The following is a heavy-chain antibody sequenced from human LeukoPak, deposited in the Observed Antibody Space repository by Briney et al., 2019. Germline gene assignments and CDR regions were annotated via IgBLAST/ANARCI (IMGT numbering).Heavy chain of an antibody. CDR3: ARDGERRTPAAAGNGEVDY. D-gene: IGHD6-13*01. J-gene: IGHJ4*02. Sequence: ASVKVSCRASGYTFTGYYIHWVRQAPGQGLEWMGWINPISGDTYYAQMFQGRVTMTRDTSISTGYMELRSLRSDDTAVYYCARDGERRTPAAAGNGEVDYWGQGTLVTVSS. CDR1: GYTFTGYY. CDR2: INPISGDT. V-gene: IGHV1-2*02.